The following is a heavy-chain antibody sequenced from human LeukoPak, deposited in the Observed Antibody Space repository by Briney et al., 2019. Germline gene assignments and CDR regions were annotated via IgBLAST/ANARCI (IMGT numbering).Heavy chain of an antibody. CDR3: ARDDDGDNPPDY. Sequence: GGSLRLSCAASGFTFSSYSMNWVRQAPGKGLEWVSFIRSSSSYIYYADSVKGRFTISRDNAKSSLFLQMNSLRDEDTAVYYCARDDDGDNPPDYWGQGTLVTVSS. V-gene: IGHV3-21*04. CDR1: GFTFSSYS. J-gene: IGHJ4*02. CDR2: IRSSSSYI. D-gene: IGHD4-17*01.